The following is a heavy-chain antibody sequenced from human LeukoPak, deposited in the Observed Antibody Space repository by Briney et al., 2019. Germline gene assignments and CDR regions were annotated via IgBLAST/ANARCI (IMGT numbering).Heavy chain of an antibody. Sequence: SQTLSLTCAISGDSVTSNFATWTWLRQSPSGGLEWLGRTYYRSKWFNDYAVSVTSRITINADTSKNQFSLQLSSVTPDDTAVYYCAREVTGWYDRLDPWGQGTLVTVSS. CDR2: TYYRSKWFN. J-gene: IGHJ5*02. CDR3: AREVTGWYDRLDP. CDR1: GDSVTSNFAT. V-gene: IGHV6-1*01. D-gene: IGHD2-21*02.